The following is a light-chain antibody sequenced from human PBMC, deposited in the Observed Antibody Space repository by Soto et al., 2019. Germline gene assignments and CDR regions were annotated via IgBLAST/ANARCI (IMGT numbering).Light chain of an antibody. CDR1: SSDVGGYNY. Sequence: QSALTQPASVSGSPGQSITISYTGTSSDVGGYNYVSWYQQHPGKAPKFMIYEVNKRPSGVPDRFSGSKSGNTASLTVSGLQAEDEADYYCSSYAGSSNVFGTGTKVTVL. CDR2: EVN. CDR3: SSYAGSSNV. V-gene: IGLV2-8*01. J-gene: IGLJ1*01.